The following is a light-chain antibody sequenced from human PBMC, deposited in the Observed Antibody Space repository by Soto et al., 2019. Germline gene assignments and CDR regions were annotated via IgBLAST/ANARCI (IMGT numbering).Light chain of an antibody. CDR1: SSDVGYYNL. J-gene: IGLJ1*01. V-gene: IGLV2-23*02. CDR2: EVN. Sequence: HSVLTQPAAVSGSTGQSITISCTGTSSDVGYYNLVSWYQQHPGKAPKLIIYEVNKRPSGFSNRFSGSKSGNTASLTISGLQAEDEADYYCCSYAGSTTHYVFGTGTKVTVL. CDR3: CSYAGSTTHYV.